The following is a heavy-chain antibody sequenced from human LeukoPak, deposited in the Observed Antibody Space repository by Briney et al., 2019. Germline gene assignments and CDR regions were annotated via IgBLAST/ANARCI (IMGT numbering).Heavy chain of an antibody. CDR1: GFTFSSYA. Sequence: GSLRLSFAASGFTFSSYAMSWVRQAPGKGLEWGSAISGSGGSTYYADSVKGRFIISRDTSKNTLYLQMNSLRAEDTAVYYCAKALQGSYYSFDYWGQGTLVTVSS. D-gene: IGHD1-26*01. CDR3: AKALQGSYYSFDY. J-gene: IGHJ4*02. V-gene: IGHV3-23*01. CDR2: ISGSGGST.